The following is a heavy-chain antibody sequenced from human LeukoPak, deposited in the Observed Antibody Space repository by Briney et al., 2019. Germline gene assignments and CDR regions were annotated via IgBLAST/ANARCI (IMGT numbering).Heavy chain of an antibody. V-gene: IGHV1-2*04. D-gene: IGHD1-26*01. CDR1: GYTFTGYY. CDR3: ATEYRGSYKPYVY. J-gene: IGHJ4*02. Sequence: GASVKVSCKASGYTFTGYYMHWVRQAPGQGLEWMGWINPNSGGTNYAQKFQGWVTMTRDTSISTAYMEVSSLRSEDTAVYYCATEYRGSYKPYVYWGQGTLVTVSS. CDR2: INPNSGGT.